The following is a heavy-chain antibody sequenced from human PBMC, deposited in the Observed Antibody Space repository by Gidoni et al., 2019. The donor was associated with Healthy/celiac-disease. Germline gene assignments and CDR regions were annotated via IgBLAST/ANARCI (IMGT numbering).Heavy chain of an antibody. J-gene: IGHJ4*02. CDR1: GFTFSSYS. D-gene: IGHD3-10*01. V-gene: IGHV3-48*01. CDR2: ISSSSSTI. CDR3: ARDLIIGLDY. Sequence: EVQLVESGGGLVQPGGSLRLSCAASGFTFSSYSMNWVRQAPGKGLEWVSYISSSSSTIYYADSVKGRFTISRDNAKNSLYLQMNSLRAEDTAVYYCARDLIIGLDYWGQGTLVTVSS.